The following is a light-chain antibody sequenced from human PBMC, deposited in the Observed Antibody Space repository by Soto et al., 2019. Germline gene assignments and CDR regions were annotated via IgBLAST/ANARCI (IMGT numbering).Light chain of an antibody. Sequence: QSALSQPASVSGSPGQSITISCTGTSSDVGRYNYVSWYQQHPGRAPKLMIFEVSNRPSGVSNRFSGSKSGNTASLTISGLQAEDEADYYCSSYTSSTNVVFGGGTKVTVL. V-gene: IGLV2-14*01. CDR3: SSYTSSTNVV. CDR1: SSDVGRYNY. J-gene: IGLJ2*01. CDR2: EVS.